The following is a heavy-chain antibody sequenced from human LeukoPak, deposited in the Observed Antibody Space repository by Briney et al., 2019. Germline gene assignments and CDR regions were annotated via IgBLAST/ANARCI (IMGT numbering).Heavy chain of an antibody. CDR3: ARDLGEQQLSWFDP. Sequence: GGSLRLSCAASGFTFSSYSMNWVRQAPGKGLEWVSSISSSSSYIYYADSVKGRFTISRDNAKNSLYLQMNSLRAEDTAVYYCARDLGEQQLSWFDPWGQGTLVTVSS. D-gene: IGHD6-13*01. CDR1: GFTFSSYS. CDR2: ISSSSSYI. V-gene: IGHV3-21*01. J-gene: IGHJ5*02.